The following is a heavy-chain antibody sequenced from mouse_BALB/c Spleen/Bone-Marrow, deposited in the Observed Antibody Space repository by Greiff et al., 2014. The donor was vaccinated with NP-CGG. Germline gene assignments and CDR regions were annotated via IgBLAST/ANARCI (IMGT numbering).Heavy chain of an antibody. CDR2: ISSGGSYT. CDR1: GFSFSSYA. J-gene: IGHJ3*01. V-gene: IGHV5-9-3*01. CDR3: ARQRDGNYRGFAY. D-gene: IGHD2-1*01. Sequence: EVQLVESGGGLVKPGGSLKLSCAASGFSFSSYAMSWVRRTPEKRLEWVATISSGGSYTYYPDCVKGRFTISRDNAKNTLYLQMSSLRSEDTAMYYCARQRDGNYRGFAYWAQGTLVTVSA.